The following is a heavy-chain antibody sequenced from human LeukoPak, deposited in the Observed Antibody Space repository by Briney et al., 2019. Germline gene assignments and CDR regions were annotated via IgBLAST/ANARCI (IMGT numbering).Heavy chain of an antibody. CDR3: ARVGGLRYFDWPQNWFDP. D-gene: IGHD3-9*01. V-gene: IGHV1-69*05. CDR1: GGTFSNYA. J-gene: IGHJ5*02. Sequence: GASVKVSCKASGGTFSNYAISWVRQAPGQGLEWMGGIIPIFDTTNYAQKFQGRVTMTRNTSISTAYMELSSLRSEDTAVYYCARVGGLRYFDWPQNWFDPWGQGTLVTVSS. CDR2: IIPIFDTT.